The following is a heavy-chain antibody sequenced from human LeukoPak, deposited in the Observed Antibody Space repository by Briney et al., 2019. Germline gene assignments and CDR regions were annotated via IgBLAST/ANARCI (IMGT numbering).Heavy chain of an antibody. Sequence: SETLSLTCTASGGSITGYHWSWIRQPPGKGLEWIGYIYSSETTNYKPSLKSRVTISADTSKNQFSLKLTSVTAADTAIYYCARRNDFDIWGQGTMVTVSS. J-gene: IGHJ3*02. V-gene: IGHV4-4*08. CDR3: ARRNDFDI. CDR1: GGSITGYH. CDR2: IYSSETT.